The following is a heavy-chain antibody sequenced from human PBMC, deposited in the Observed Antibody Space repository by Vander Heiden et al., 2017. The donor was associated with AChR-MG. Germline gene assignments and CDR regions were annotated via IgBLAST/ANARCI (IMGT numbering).Heavy chain of an antibody. J-gene: IGHJ6*02. CDR2: INPNSGGT. Sequence: QVQLVQSGAEVKKPGASVKVYCKASGYTFTGYYMQWVRQAPGQGLEWMGWINPNSGGTNYAQKFQGRVTMTRDTSISTAYMELSRLRSDDTAVYYCARERIYDYVWGFKQVYYYYGMDVWGQGTTVTVSS. V-gene: IGHV1-2*02. CDR1: GYTFTGYY. CDR3: ARERIYDYVWGFKQVYYYYGMDV. D-gene: IGHD3-16*01.